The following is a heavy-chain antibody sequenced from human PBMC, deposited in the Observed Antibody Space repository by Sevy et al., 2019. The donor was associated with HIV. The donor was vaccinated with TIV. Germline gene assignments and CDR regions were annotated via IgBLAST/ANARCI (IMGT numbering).Heavy chain of an antibody. CDR3: ARDRGELERRRDNWFDP. CDR1: GYTFTSYG. CDR2: ISAYNGNT. V-gene: IGHV1-18*01. Sequence: ASVKVSYKASGYTFTSYGISWVRQAPGQGLEWMGWISAYNGNTNYAQKLQGRVTMTTDTSTSTAYMELRSLRSDDTAVYYCARDRGELERRRDNWFDPWGQGTLVTVSS. D-gene: IGHD1-1*01. J-gene: IGHJ5*02.